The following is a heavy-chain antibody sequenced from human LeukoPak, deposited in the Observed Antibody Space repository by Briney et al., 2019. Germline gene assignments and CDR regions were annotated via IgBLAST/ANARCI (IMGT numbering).Heavy chain of an antibody. Sequence: PGGSLRLSCAASGFTFSSYEMNWVRQAPGKGLEWVSYISESSSTIYYTDSVKSRFTISRDNAKNSLYLQMNRLRVEDTAVYYCARDRSGYYRWFDPWGQGTLVTVSS. CDR2: ISESSSTI. CDR1: GFTFSSYE. D-gene: IGHD5-12*01. J-gene: IGHJ5*02. V-gene: IGHV3-48*03. CDR3: ARDRSGYYRWFDP.